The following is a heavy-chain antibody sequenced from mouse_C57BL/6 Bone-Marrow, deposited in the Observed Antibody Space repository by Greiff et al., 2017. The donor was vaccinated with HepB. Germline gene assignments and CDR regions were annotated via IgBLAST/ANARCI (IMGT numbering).Heavy chain of an antibody. D-gene: IGHD3-2*02. J-gene: IGHJ3*01. Sequence: EVQRVESGGGLVKPGGSLKLSCAASGFTFSSYAMSWVRQTPEKRLEWVATISDGGSYTYYPDNVKGRFTISRDNAKNNLYLQMSHLKSEDTAMYYCARGAQATLAYWGQGTLVTVSA. CDR1: GFTFSSYA. CDR2: ISDGGSYT. V-gene: IGHV5-4*01. CDR3: ARGAQATLAY.